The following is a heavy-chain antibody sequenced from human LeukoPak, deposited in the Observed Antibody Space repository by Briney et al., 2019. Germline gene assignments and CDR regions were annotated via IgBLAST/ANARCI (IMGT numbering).Heavy chain of an antibody. V-gene: IGHV3-23*01. Sequence: GGSLRLSCAASGFTFSNYAMSWVRQAPGKGLEWVSAILGSGGSTYYADSVKGRFTVSRDNSKSTLNLQMNSLRAEDTALYYCAKWGDYDVLTGYYVPDYWGQGTLVTVSS. CDR1: GFTFSNYA. CDR3: AKWGDYDVLTGYYVPDY. D-gene: IGHD3-9*01. J-gene: IGHJ4*02. CDR2: ILGSGGST.